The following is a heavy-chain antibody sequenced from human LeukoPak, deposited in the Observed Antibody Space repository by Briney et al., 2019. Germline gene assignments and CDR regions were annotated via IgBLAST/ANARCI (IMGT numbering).Heavy chain of an antibody. J-gene: IGHJ5*02. CDR1: GYTFTSYG. V-gene: IGHV1-18*01. D-gene: IGHD4-17*01. CDR3: ARVFQDYGDPSLWFDP. CDR2: ISAYNGNT. Sequence: ASVKVSCKASGYTFTSYGISWVRQAPGQGLEWMGWISAYNGNTNYAQKLQGRVTVTTDTSTSTAYMELRSLRSDDTAVYYCARVFQDYGDPSLWFDPWGQGTLVTVSS.